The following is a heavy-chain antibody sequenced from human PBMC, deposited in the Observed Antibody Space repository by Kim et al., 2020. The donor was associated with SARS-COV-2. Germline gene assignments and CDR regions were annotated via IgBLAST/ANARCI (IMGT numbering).Heavy chain of an antibody. D-gene: IGHD1-26*01. CDR1: GFSFSTYA. V-gene: IGHV3-64*01. CDR2: ISTNGGST. J-gene: IGHJ3*01. Sequence: GGSLRLSCVASGFSFSTYAMHWVRQGPGKGLEYVSGISTNGGSTYYANSVKGRFTISRDNSKNTLYLQMGSLRAEDMSVYYCARGARPLQWELPNAAFDLWGRGTMVTVSS. CDR3: ARGARPLQWELPNAAFDL.